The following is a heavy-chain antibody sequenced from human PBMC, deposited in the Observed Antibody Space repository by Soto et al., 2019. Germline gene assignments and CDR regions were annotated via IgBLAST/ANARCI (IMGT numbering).Heavy chain of an antibody. J-gene: IGHJ5*02. CDR2: INSDGSST. CDR3: ATGFSVNWFDP. V-gene: IGHV3-74*01. D-gene: IGHD3-3*01. Sequence: GGSLRLSCAASGFTFSSYWMHWVRQAPGKGLVWVSSINSDGSSTIYADSVKGRFTISRDNAKNTLYLQMNSLRAEDTAVYYCATGFSVNWFDPWGQGTLVTVSS. CDR1: GFTFSSYW.